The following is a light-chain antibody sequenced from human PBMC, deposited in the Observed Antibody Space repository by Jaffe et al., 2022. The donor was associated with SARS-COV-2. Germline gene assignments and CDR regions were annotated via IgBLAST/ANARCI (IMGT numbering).Light chain of an antibody. J-gene: IGLJ3*02. CDR2: DVS. CDR1: SSDVGSYNL. Sequence: QSALTQPASVSGSPGQSIIISCTGTSSDVGSYNLVSWYQHHPGKAPKLMIYDVSERPSGVSNRFSGSKSGNTASLTISGLQAEDEADYYCCSYARSSTLVFGGGTKLTVL. V-gene: IGLV2-23*02. CDR3: CSYARSSTLV.